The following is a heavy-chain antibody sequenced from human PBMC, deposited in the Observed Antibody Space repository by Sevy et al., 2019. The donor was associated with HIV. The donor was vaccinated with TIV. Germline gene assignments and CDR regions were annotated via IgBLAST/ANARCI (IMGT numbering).Heavy chain of an antibody. Sequence: GGSLRLSCAASGFTFSNYAMGWVRQAPGKGPEWFSTISTSSSSTYYADSVKGRFTISRDNSKNTLSLQMNSLRADDTAVYNCALVPDNVHYYDSSGSLFDNWGQGTLVTVSS. V-gene: IGHV3-23*01. CDR2: ISTSSSST. CDR3: ALVPDNVHYYDSSGSLFDN. D-gene: IGHD3-22*01. J-gene: IGHJ4*02. CDR1: GFTFSNYA.